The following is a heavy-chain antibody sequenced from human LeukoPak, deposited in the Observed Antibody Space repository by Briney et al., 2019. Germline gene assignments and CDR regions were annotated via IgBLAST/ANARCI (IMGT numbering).Heavy chain of an antibody. D-gene: IGHD1-1*01. Sequence: ASVKVSCKASGYTFTSYGISWVRQAPGQGLEWMGWISAYNGNTNYAQKLQGRVTMTTDTSTSTAYMELRSLRSDDTAVYYCAKGGTIGTTSPLRAFDMWGQGTMVTVSS. CDR1: GYTFTSYG. CDR3: AKGGTIGTTSPLRAFDM. CDR2: ISAYNGNT. J-gene: IGHJ3*02. V-gene: IGHV1-18*01.